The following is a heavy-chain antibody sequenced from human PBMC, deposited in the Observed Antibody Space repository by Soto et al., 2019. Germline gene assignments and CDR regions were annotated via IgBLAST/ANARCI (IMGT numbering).Heavy chain of an antibody. CDR3: GRLLDFWSGYSLDGHYFDY. D-gene: IGHD3-3*01. CDR1: GGSISSYY. V-gene: IGHV4-59*08. Sequence: SETLSLTCTVSGGSISSYYWSWIRQPPGKGLEWIGYIYYSGSTNYNPSLKSRVTISVDTSKNQFSLKLSSVTAADTAVYYCGRLLDFWSGYSLDGHYFDYWGQGTLVTVSS. CDR2: IYYSGST. J-gene: IGHJ4*02.